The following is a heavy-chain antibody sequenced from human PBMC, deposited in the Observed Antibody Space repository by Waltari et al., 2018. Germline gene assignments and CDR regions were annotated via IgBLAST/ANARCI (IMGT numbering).Heavy chain of an antibody. CDR2: IFYSGST. V-gene: IGHV4-30-4*08. CDR3: ARDTSDYDSGQSFDY. J-gene: IGHJ4*02. D-gene: IGHD5-12*01. Sequence: QVQLQESGPGLVKPSQTLSLTCTVSGASISSSDDYWSWIRQPPGKGLEWIGNIFYSGSTYYNPSLKSRVTISVDTSKNQFSMNLRSVTAADTAVYYCARDTSDYDSGQSFDYWGQGTLVTVSS. CDR1: GASISSSDDY.